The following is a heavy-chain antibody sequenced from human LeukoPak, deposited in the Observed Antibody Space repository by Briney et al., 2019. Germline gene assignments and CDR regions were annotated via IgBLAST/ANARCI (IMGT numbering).Heavy chain of an antibody. D-gene: IGHD1-1*01. CDR3: ARAMLDDYFDY. V-gene: IGHV3-66*01. CDR1: GFTVSSNY. CDR2: IHSGGST. J-gene: IGHJ4*02. Sequence: GGSLRLSCAASGFTVSSNYMSWVRQAPGKGLEWVSVIHSGGSTYYADSVKGRFTISRDNSKNTLYLQMNSLRAEDTAVYYCARAMLDDYFDYWGQGTLVTVSS.